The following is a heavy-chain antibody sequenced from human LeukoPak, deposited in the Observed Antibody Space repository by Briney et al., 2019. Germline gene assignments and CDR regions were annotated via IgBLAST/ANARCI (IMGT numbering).Heavy chain of an antibody. CDR2: INPNSGGT. D-gene: IGHD1-1*01. V-gene: IGHV1-2*02. Sequence: VASVKASCKASGYTFTGYYMHWVRQAPGQGLEWMGWINPNSGGTNYAQKFQGRVTMTRDTSISTAYMELSRLRSDDTAVYYCARTYNWNDAFDYWGQGTLVTVSS. CDR1: GYTFTGYY. J-gene: IGHJ4*02. CDR3: ARTYNWNDAFDY.